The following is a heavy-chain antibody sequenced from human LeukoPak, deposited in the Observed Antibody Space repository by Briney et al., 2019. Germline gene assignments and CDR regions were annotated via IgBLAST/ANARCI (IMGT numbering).Heavy chain of an antibody. CDR3: ARSTPVYYYYMDV. J-gene: IGHJ6*03. D-gene: IGHD2-15*01. Sequence: GGSLRLSCAASGFTFSNAWMSWVRQAPGKGLEWVSYISSSGSTIYYADSVKGRFTISRDNAKNSLYLQMNSLRAEDTAVYYCARSTPVYYYYMDVWGKGTTVTISS. CDR2: ISSSGSTI. V-gene: IGHV3-11*04. CDR1: GFTFSNAW.